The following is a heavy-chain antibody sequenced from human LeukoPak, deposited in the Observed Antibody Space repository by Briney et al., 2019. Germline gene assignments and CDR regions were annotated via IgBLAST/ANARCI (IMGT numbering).Heavy chain of an antibody. D-gene: IGHD6-6*01. J-gene: IGHJ5*02. CDR2: IYTSGST. Sequence: SETLSLTCTVSGGSISSYYWSWIRQPAGKGLEWIGRIYTSGSTNYNPSLKSRVTMSVDTSKNQFSLKLSSVTAADTAVYYCARLSYSSSRRNLVVFRPNFDPWGQGTLVTVSS. CDR3: ARLSYSSSRRNLVVFRPNFDP. CDR1: GGSISSYY. V-gene: IGHV4-4*07.